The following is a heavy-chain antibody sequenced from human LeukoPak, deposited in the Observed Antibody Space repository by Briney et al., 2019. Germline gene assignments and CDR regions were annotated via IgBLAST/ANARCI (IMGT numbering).Heavy chain of an antibody. D-gene: IGHD3-10*01. CDR3: ARDYAGSNWFDP. CDR2: VYYSGTS. CDR1: GGSISPYN. J-gene: IGHJ5*02. Sequence: SETLSLTCTVSGGSISPYNWSWIRQPPGKGLEWIGHVYYSGTSNYNPSLDSRVTISVDSSKNQFSLKLSSVTAADTAVYYCARDYAGSNWFDPWGQGTLVTVSS. V-gene: IGHV4-59*01.